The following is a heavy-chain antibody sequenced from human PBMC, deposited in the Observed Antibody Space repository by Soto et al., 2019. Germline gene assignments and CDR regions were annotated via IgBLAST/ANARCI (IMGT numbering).Heavy chain of an antibody. CDR1: GYTFNRYY. CDR2: IDPNVGNT. CDR3: ARNRRVYCGGDCPWGS. Sequence: ASVKVSCKASGYTFNRYYIHWVRQAPGQGLEWMGWIDPNVGNTKYAQNFQGRVTMTWDTSTTTASMELSGLTSDDTAVYFCARNRRVYCGGDCPWGSWGQGTYVTLSS. V-gene: IGHV1-2*02. J-gene: IGHJ5*02. D-gene: IGHD2-21*02.